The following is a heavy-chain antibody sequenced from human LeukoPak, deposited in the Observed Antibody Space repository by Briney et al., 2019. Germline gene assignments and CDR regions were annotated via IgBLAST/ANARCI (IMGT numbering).Heavy chain of an antibody. CDR3: ARVRCSGGSCYSYYFDY. J-gene: IGHJ4*02. CDR1: GGSISSYY. CDR2: IYYSGST. Sequence: SETLSLTCSVSGGSISSYYWSWIRQPPGKGQEWIGYIYYSGSTNYNPSLKSRVTISVDTSKNQFSLKLSSVTAADTAVYYCARVRCSGGSCYSYYFDYWGQGTLVTVSS. D-gene: IGHD2-15*01. V-gene: IGHV4-59*01.